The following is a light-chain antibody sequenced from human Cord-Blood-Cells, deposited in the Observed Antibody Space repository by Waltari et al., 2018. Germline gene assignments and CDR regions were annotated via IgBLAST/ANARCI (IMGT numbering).Light chain of an antibody. CDR3: NSRDSSGNHYV. J-gene: IGLJ1*01. CDR2: GKN. V-gene: IGLV3-19*01. CDR1: SLRSYY. Sequence: SSELTQDPAVSVALGQTVRITCQGDSLRSYYASWYQQKPGQAPVLVSYGKNKRPSGIPDRFSGSSSGNTASLTITGAQAEDEADYYCNSRDSSGNHYVFGTGTKVTVL.